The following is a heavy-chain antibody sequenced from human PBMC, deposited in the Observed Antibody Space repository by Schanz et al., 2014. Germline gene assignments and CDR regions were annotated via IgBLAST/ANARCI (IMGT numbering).Heavy chain of an antibody. CDR1: GFSISDHT. CDR3: ARDQASTH. V-gene: IGHV3-66*01. J-gene: IGHJ4*02. Sequence: EVQLVESGGGLVQPGGSLRLSCAASGFSISDHTMRWDRQAPGKGLEPVSVTYLGGNTDYADSVKGRFTISRDDSKNTLHPQMNSLRSEDTAIYFCARDQASTHWGQGTPVTVSS. CDR2: TYLGGNT.